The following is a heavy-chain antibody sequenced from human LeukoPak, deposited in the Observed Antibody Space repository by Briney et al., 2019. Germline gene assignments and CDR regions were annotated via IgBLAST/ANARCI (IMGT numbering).Heavy chain of an antibody. D-gene: IGHD6-6*01. J-gene: IGHJ4*02. V-gene: IGHV3-21*01. CDR2: ISSSSSSYI. CDR3: ARAPLPALTEYSSSFFDY. CDR1: GFTFSSYS. Sequence: GGSLRLSCAASGFTFSSYSMNWVRQAPGKGLEWVSSISSSSSSYIYYADSVKGRFTISRDNAKNSLYLQMNSLRAEDAAVYYCARAPLPALTEYSSSFFDYWGQGTLVTVSS.